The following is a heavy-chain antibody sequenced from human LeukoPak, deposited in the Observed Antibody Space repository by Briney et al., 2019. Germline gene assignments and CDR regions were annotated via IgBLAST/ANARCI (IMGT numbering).Heavy chain of an antibody. CDR1: GFTFSNAW. CDR2: IKSKTDGGTT. D-gene: IGHD5-18*01. CDR3: TTGPWIQLWATFDY. V-gene: IGHV3-15*01. J-gene: IGHJ4*02. Sequence: PGGSLRLSCAASGFTFSNAWMSWVRQAPGKGLEWVGRIKSKTDGGTTDYAAPVKGRFTISRDDSKNTLYLQMNSLKTEDTAVYYCTTGPWIQLWATFDYWGQGTLVTVSS.